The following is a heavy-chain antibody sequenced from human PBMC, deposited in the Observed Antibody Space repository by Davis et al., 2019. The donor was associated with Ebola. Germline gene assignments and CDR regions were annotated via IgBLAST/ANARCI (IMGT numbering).Heavy chain of an antibody. CDR2: IYYSGST. Sequence: SETLSLTCTVSGGSISSSSYYWGWIRQPPGKGLEWIGSIYYSGSTYYNPSLKSRVTISVDTSKNQFSLKLSSVTAADTAVYYCARQEGSFDYWGQGTLVTVSS. V-gene: IGHV4-39*01. J-gene: IGHJ4*02. CDR1: GGSISSSSYY. CDR3: ARQEGSFDY.